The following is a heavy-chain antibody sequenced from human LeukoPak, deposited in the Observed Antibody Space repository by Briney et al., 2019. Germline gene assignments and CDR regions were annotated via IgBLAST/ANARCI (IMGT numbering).Heavy chain of an antibody. V-gene: IGHV3-9*01. J-gene: IGHJ4*02. Sequence: GRSLRLSCAASGFTFHQYAIHWVRQVPGKGLEWVSGISWNSGSIGYADSVKCRFTISRDSAKNSVYLQMNSLRPEDTALYYCAKDKAPLYSGYDWDLDFWGQGTLVTVSS. CDR3: AKDKAPLYSGYDWDLDF. D-gene: IGHD5-12*01. CDR2: ISWNSGSI. CDR1: GFTFHQYA.